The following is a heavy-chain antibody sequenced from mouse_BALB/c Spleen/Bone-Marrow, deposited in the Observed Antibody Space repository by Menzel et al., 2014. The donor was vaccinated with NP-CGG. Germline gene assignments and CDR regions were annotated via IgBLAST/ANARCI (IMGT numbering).Heavy chain of an antibody. CDR2: ISSGGSYT. V-gene: IGHV5-6-4*01. J-gene: IGHJ3*01. CDR1: GFTFSSYT. CDR3: TRSYYRYDEEAWFAY. Sequence: VQLKESGGGLVKPGGSLKLPCAASGFTFSSYTVSWVRQTPEKRLEWVATISSGGSYTYYPDSVKGRFTISRDNAKNTLYLQMSSLKSEDTAMYYCTRSYYRYDEEAWFAYWGQGTLVTVSA. D-gene: IGHD2-14*01.